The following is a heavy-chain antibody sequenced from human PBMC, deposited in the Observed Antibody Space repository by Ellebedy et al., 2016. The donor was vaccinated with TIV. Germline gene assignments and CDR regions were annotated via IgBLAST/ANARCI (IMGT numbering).Heavy chain of an antibody. CDR3: AKLDSSGYYYGRLDY. D-gene: IGHD3-22*01. Sequence: GGSLRLPCAASGFTFRNFAMTWVRQAPGKGLEWVSSISSSGVSSDYADSVRGRVTISRDNSKSTLYLQMDSLRADDSAEYYCAKLDSSGYYYGRLDYWGQGTLVTVSS. V-gene: IGHV3-23*01. CDR2: ISSSGVSS. J-gene: IGHJ4*02. CDR1: GFTFRNFA.